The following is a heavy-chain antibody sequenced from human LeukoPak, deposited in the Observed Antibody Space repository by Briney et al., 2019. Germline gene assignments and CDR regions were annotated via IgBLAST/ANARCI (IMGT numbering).Heavy chain of an antibody. CDR2: INPNSGGT. J-gene: IGHJ5*02. Sequence: ASVKVSCKASGYTFTGYYMHWVRQAPGQGLEWMGWINPNSGGTNYAQKFQGRVTMTRDTSISTAYMELSRLRSDDTAVYYCARDNLRFLEWLFRKNNWFDPWGQGTLVTVSS. V-gene: IGHV1-2*02. CDR3: ARDNLRFLEWLFRKNNWFDP. D-gene: IGHD3-3*01. CDR1: GYTFTGYY.